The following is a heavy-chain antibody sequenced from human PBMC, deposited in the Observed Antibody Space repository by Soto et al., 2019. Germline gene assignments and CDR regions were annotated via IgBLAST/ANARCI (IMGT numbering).Heavy chain of an antibody. CDR2: IYYSGST. Sequence: QLQLQESGPGLVKPSETLSLTCTVSGGSISSSSYYWGWIRQPPGKGLEWIGSIYYSGSTYYNPSLKCRVAIAENTSKHRFSVKLSSVTAADTSVYYCEKHGGGRDIVVVPVRDAFDIWGQETMVTVSS. V-gene: IGHV4-39*01. CDR3: EKHGGGRDIVVVPVRDAFDI. J-gene: IGHJ3*02. CDR1: GGSISSSSYY. D-gene: IGHD2-2*01.